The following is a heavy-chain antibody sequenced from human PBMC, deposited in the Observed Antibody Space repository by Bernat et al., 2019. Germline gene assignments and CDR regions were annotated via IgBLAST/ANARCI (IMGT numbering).Heavy chain of an antibody. V-gene: IGHV3-30-3*01. Sequence: QVQLVESGGGVVQPGRSLRLSCAASGFTFSSYAMHWVRQAPGKGLEWVAVISYDGSNKYYADSVKGRFTISRDNSKNTLYLQMNSLRAEDTAVYYCARESGERWLQLLSLGYYYYGMDVWGQGTTVTVSS. CDR2: ISYDGSNK. D-gene: IGHD5-24*01. CDR1: GFTFSSYA. CDR3: ARESGERWLQLLSLGYYYYGMDV. J-gene: IGHJ6*02.